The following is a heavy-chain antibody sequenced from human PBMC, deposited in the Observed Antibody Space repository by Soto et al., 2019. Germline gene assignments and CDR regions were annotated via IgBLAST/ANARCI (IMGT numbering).Heavy chain of an antibody. V-gene: IGHV1-69*13. CDR2: IIPIFGTA. Sequence: GASVKVSCKASGGTFSSYAISWVRQAPGQGLEWMGGIIPIFGTANYAQKFQGRVTITADESTSTAYMELSSLRSEDTAVYYCARQYCSSTSCYTPNWFDPWGQGTLVTVSS. CDR1: GGTFSSYA. CDR3: ARQYCSSTSCYTPNWFDP. D-gene: IGHD2-2*02. J-gene: IGHJ5*02.